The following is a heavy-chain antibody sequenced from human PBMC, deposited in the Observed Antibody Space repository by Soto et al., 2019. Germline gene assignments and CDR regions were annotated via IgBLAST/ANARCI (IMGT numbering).Heavy chain of an antibody. CDR2: IYYSGST. CDR3: ARGREVEWLLHDAFDI. D-gene: IGHD3-3*01. V-gene: IGHV4-31*03. CDR1: GGSISSGGYY. J-gene: IGHJ3*02. Sequence: QVQLQESGPGLVKPSQTLSLTCTVSGGSISSGGYYWSWIRQHPGKDLEWIGYIYYSGSTYYNPSLKSRVTISVDTSKNQFSLKLSSVTAADTAVYYCARGREVEWLLHDAFDIWGQGTMVTVSS.